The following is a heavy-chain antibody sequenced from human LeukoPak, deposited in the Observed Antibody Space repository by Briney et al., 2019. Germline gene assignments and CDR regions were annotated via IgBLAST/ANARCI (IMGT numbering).Heavy chain of an antibody. CDR2: IMCSGGSR. Sequence: GALRPSFDVSGIALSNYGMRWGRRGTGKGRGWVAGIMCSGGSRIYADSVKGRFPISRDNPKNTLYLQMNSLRAEDTAFYFCAKRGVVIRVFLVGFHKEAFYFESWGQGALVTVSS. V-gene: IGHV3-23*01. CDR1: GIALSNYG. CDR3: AKRGVVIRVFLVGFHKEAFYFES. D-gene: IGHD3/OR15-3a*01. J-gene: IGHJ4*02.